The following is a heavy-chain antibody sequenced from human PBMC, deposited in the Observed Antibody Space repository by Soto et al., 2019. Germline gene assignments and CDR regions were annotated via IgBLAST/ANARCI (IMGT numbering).Heavy chain of an antibody. Sequence: QVQLVQSGAEVRKPGSSVKVSCKASGHTYSSSAISWVRQAPGQGPEWMGGINPILGTPDYSPTFQGRVTITADESTSTVYMDLGSLRSEDTAMYYCARGGVDVVATSAFDYWGQGTLVTVSS. D-gene: IGHD5-12*01. J-gene: IGHJ4*02. CDR3: ARGGVDVVATSAFDY. CDR2: INPILGTP. CDR1: GHTYSSSA. V-gene: IGHV1-69*01.